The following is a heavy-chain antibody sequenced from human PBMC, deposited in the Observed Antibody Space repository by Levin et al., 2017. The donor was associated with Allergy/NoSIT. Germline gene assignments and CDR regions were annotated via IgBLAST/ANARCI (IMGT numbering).Heavy chain of an antibody. V-gene: IGHV3-13*04. CDR2: IGTAGDT. CDR1: GFTFSSYD. Sequence: GESLKISCAASGFTFSSYDMHWVRQATGKGLEWVSAIGTAGDTYYPGSVKGRFTISRENAKNSLYLQMNSLRAGDTAVYYCAREGGELGIDYWGQGTLVTVSS. CDR3: AREGGELGIDY. D-gene: IGHD7-27*01. J-gene: IGHJ4*02.